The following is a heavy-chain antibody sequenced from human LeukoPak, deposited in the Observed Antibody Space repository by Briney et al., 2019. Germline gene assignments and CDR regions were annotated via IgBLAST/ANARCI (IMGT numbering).Heavy chain of an antibody. D-gene: IGHD5-12*01. CDR2: ISAYNGNT. Sequence: ASVKVSCKASGYTFTSYGISWVRQAPGQGLEWMGWISAYNGNTNYAQKLQGRVTMTTDTSTSTAYMELRSLRSDDTAVYYCARGIRGYDATHWFDPWGQGTLVTVSS. CDR3: ARGIRGYDATHWFDP. CDR1: GYTFTSYG. J-gene: IGHJ5*02. V-gene: IGHV1-18*01.